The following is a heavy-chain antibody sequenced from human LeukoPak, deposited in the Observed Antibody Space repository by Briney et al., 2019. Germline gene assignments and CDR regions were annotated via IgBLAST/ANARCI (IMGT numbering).Heavy chain of an antibody. CDR2: ISSTSSYI. CDR3: ARDRCSGGACYALGY. CDR1: GFTFGSYS. J-gene: IGHJ4*02. Sequence: GGSLRLSCAASGFTFGSYSMNWVRQAPGKGLEWVSSISSTSSYIYYADSVKGRFTISRDNAKNSLYLQMNSLRAEDTAVYYCARDRCSGGACYALGYWGQGTLGTVSS. V-gene: IGHV3-21*01. D-gene: IGHD2-15*01.